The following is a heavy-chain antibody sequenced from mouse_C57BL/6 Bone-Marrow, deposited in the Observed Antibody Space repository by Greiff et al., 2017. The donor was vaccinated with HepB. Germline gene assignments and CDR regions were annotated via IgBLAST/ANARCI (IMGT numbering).Heavy chain of an antibody. CDR2: ISSGSSTI. V-gene: IGHV5-17*01. J-gene: IGHJ4*01. CDR1: GFTFSDYG. CDR3: ARRTAQATGFVYAMDY. D-gene: IGHD3-2*02. Sequence: EVHLVESGGGLVKPGGSLKLSCAASGFTFSDYGMHWVRQAPEKGLEWVAYISSGSSTIYYADTVKGRFTISRDNAKNTLFLQMTSLRSEDTAMYYCARRTAQATGFVYAMDYWGQGTSVTVSS.